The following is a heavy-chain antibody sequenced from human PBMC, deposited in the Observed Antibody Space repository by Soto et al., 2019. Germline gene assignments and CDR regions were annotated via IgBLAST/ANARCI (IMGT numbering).Heavy chain of an antibody. D-gene: IGHD3-10*01. J-gene: IGHJ5*02. CDR2: ISACNGYT. V-gene: IGHV1-18*04. Sequence: QVQLVQSGAEVKKPGASVKVSCKASGYTFTSHSIIWVRQAPGEGLEWVGWISACNGYTNSAENCQGRVTITTDATTKRAYMGRRRLRSEDTAVYYCARVGDYYGSGSDVFDPWGQATLVPVSS. CDR1: GYTFTSHS. CDR3: ARVGDYYGSGSDVFDP.